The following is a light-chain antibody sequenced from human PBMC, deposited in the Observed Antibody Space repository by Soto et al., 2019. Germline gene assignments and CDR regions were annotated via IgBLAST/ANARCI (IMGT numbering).Light chain of an antibody. V-gene: IGKV3-11*01. CDR1: QSVSSY. Sequence: EILLTQSPATLSLSPGERATLSCRASQSVSSYLAWYQQTTGQAPRILIYDASNRDTGIPARFSGSGSGTDCTLTISRLEPEDFEVYYCQQRSNWPITFGQGTRLEIK. CDR3: QQRSNWPIT. CDR2: DAS. J-gene: IGKJ5*01.